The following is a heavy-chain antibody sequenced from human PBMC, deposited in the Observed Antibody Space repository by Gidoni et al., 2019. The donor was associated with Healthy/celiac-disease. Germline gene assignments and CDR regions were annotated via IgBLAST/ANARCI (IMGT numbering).Heavy chain of an antibody. CDR2: ISYDGSNK. CDR3: AKGGNPGT. J-gene: IGHJ4*02. Sequence: QVQLVESGGGVVQPGRSLRLSCASSGFTFSSHGMHWVRQAPGKGLEWVAVISYDGSNKYYADSVKGRFTISRDNSKNTLYLQMNSLRAEDTAVYYCAKGGNPGTWGQGTLVTVSS. D-gene: IGHD3-16*01. CDR1: GFTFSSHG. V-gene: IGHV3-30*18.